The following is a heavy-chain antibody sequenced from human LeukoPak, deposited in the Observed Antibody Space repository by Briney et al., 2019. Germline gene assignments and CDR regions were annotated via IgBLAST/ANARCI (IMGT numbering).Heavy chain of an antibody. Sequence: GGSLRLSCAASGFTFSSYAMHWVRQAPGKGLEGVAVISYDGSNKYYADSVKGRFTISRDNSKNTLYLQMNSLRAEDTAVYYCASLTYDFWSGYAYYYYYYMDVWGKGTTVTVSS. V-gene: IGHV3-30-3*01. J-gene: IGHJ6*03. CDR1: GFTFSSYA. D-gene: IGHD3-3*01. CDR2: ISYDGSNK. CDR3: ASLTYDFWSGYAYYYYYYMDV.